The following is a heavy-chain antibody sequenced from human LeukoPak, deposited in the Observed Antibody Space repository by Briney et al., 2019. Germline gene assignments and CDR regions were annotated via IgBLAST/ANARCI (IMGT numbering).Heavy chain of an antibody. CDR2: IIPIFGTA. Sequence: SVKVSCKASGGTFGSYAISWVRQAPGQGLEWMGRIIPIFGTANYAQKFQGRVTITTDESTSTAYMELSSLRSEDTAVYYCARASGYSSGWYDYFDYWGRGTLVTVSS. CDR1: GGTFGSYA. CDR3: ARASGYSSGWYDYFDY. V-gene: IGHV1-69*05. J-gene: IGHJ4*02. D-gene: IGHD6-19*01.